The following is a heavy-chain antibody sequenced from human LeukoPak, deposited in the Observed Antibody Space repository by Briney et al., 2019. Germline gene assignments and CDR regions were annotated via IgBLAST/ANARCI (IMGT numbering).Heavy chain of an antibody. CDR1: GGSISNFY. J-gene: IGHJ5*01. CDR3: ALAPNSNWFDF. Sequence: PSETLSLTCTVSGGSISNFYWNWIRQPPGKRLEWIGNIHYSGNSNYNPSLQSRVTISIDTSRKQLFLKLTSVTAADTAVYYCALAPNSNWFDFWGQGTLVTVSS. CDR2: IHYSGNS. V-gene: IGHV4-59*08.